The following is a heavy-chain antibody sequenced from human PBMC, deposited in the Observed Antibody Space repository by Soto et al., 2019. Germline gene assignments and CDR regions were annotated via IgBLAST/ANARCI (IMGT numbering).Heavy chain of an antibody. CDR2: IYYSGST. V-gene: IGHV4-59*08. J-gene: IGHJ4*02. D-gene: IGHD6-13*01. Sequence: SETLSLTCTVSGGSISSYYWSWIRQPPGKGLEWIGYIYYSGSTNYNPSLKSRVTISVDTSKNQFSLKLSSVTAADTAVYYCARHVQRSSSWYYFDYWGQGTLVTVSS. CDR3: ARHVQRSSSWYYFDY. CDR1: GGSISSYY.